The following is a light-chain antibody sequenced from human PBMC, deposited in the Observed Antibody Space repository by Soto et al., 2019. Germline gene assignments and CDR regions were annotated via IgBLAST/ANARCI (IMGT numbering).Light chain of an antibody. CDR2: GSS. CDR3: QQYDKRPGT. J-gene: IGKJ1*01. V-gene: IGKV3-15*01. Sequence: IVMTQSPGTLSVSPGERATLSCRASQSISSHLAWYQHKPGQPPRLLLYGSSIRLSGIPARFSGSGSGTEFTLTINSLQSEDFAIYYCQQYDKRPGTFGQGTKVEI. CDR1: QSISSH.